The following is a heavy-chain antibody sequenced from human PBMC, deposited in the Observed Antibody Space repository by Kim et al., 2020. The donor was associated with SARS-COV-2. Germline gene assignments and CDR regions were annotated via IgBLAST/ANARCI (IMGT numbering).Heavy chain of an antibody. V-gene: IGHV3-7*03. Sequence: KYYVDSVKGRFTISRDNAKNSLSLQMNSLRAEDTAVYYCATEDTYGSLHWGQGTPVTVSS. J-gene: IGHJ4*02. CDR2: K. CDR3: ATEDTYGSLH. D-gene: IGHD5-18*01.